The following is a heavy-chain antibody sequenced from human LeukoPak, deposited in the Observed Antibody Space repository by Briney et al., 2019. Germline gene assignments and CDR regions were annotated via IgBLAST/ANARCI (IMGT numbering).Heavy chain of an antibody. J-gene: IGHJ3*02. D-gene: IGHD3-22*01. CDR1: GYTFTGYY. V-gene: IGHV1-2*02. CDR3: ARGVTMIVVDPDAFDI. CDR2: INPNSGGT. Sequence: GASVKVSCKASGYTFTGYYMRWVRQAPGQGLEWMGWINPNSGGTNYAQKFQGRVTMTRDTSISTAYMELSRLRSDDTAVYYCARGVTMIVVDPDAFDIWGQGTMVTVSS.